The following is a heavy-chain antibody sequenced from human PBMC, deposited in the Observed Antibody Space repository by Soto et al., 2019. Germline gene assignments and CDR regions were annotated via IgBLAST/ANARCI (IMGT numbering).Heavy chain of an antibody. V-gene: IGHV1-69*01. J-gene: IGHJ4*02. CDR1: GGTFSTYA. Sequence: QVQLEQSGAEVKQPGSSVRVSCKTSGGTFSTYAINWVRQPPGQGLEWMGAIIPLFGTADYSQKFQGRVTITADESTSTAYMELSSLRSDDTAVYFCASPKGTYSSGYYYFDFWGQGTLVTVSS. D-gene: IGHD6-19*01. CDR3: ASPKGTYSSGYYYFDF. CDR2: IIPLFGTA.